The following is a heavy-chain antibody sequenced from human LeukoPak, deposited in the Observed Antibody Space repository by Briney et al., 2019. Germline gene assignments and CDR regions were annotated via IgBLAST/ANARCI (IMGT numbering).Heavy chain of an antibody. Sequence: PGGSLRLSCAASGFTFSSYSMNWVRQAPVKGREWVWSISSRSSYIYYAASVKGRFTISRDNAKNSLYLQMNSLRAEDTGVYYCARGDSSGYYFPDYWGQGTLATVSS. V-gene: IGHV3-21*01. CDR1: GFTFSSYS. CDR3: ARGDSSGYYFPDY. CDR2: ISSRSSYI. J-gene: IGHJ4*02. D-gene: IGHD3-22*01.